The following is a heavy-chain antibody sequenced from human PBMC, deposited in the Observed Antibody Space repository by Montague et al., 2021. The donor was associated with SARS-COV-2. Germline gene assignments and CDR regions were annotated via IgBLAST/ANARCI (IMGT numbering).Heavy chain of an antibody. D-gene: IGHD2/OR15-2a*01. CDR2: IYYSGST. J-gene: IGHJ4*02. CDR1: GGSISSYY. V-gene: IGHV4-59*01. Sequence: SETLSLTCTVSGGSISSYYWSWIRQPPGKGLEWIGYIYYSGSTNYNPSPKSRVTISVDTSKNQFSLRLSSVTAADTAVYYCARDLPLSRPRNPVWGQGTLVTVSS. CDR3: ARDLPLSRPRNPV.